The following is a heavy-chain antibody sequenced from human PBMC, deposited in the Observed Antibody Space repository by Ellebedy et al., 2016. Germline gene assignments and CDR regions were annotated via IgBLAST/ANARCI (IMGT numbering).Heavy chain of an antibody. D-gene: IGHD4-23*01. J-gene: IGHJ4*02. CDR3: ARAENGGNSLGLDY. V-gene: IGHV3-30-3*01. CDR2: ISYDGSNK. Sequence: GGSLRLSXAASGFTFSSYAMHWVRQAPGKGLEWVAVISYDGSNKYYADSVKGRFTISRDNSKNTLYLQMNSLRAEDTAVYYCARAENGGNSLGLDYWGQGTLVTVSS. CDR1: GFTFSSYA.